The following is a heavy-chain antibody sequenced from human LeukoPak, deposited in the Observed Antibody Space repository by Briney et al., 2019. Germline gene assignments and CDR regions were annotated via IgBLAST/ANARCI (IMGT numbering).Heavy chain of an antibody. CDR2: IGTAGDT. V-gene: IGHV3-13*01. CDR3: VRGLRTVHYYYMDV. D-gene: IGHD4-17*01. J-gene: IGHJ6*03. Sequence: PGGSLRLSCAASGFTFSSYDMHWVRQAPGKGLEWVSAIGTAGDTYYPGSVKGRFTISRENAKNSLYLQMNSLRAGDTAVYYCVRGLRTVHYYYMDVWGKGTTVTVSS. CDR1: GFTFSSYD.